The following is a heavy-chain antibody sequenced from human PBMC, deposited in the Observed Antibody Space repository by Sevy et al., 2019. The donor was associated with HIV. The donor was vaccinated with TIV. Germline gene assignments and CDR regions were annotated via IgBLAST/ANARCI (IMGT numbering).Heavy chain of an antibody. Sequence: GGSLRLSCAASGFTFSSSAMNWVRQAPGKGLEWVSGIISSGDITYYPDSVKGRFTISRDNSKNTLYLQINSLRVEDTAIYYCAKRSNENFFDYWGQGSLVTASS. J-gene: IGHJ4*02. CDR2: IISSGDIT. D-gene: IGHD2-8*01. CDR1: GFTFSSSA. CDR3: AKRSNENFFDY. V-gene: IGHV3-23*01.